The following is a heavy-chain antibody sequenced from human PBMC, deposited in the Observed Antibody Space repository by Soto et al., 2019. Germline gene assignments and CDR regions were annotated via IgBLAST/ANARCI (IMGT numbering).Heavy chain of an antibody. D-gene: IGHD3-10*01. Sequence: SETLSLTCTVSGDSIISGDYYWSWIRQTPGKGLEWIGYIYYSGDTNYNPSLKSRVIISVDTSKNQFSLKLSSVTAADTAVYYCARQIISMVRGVNPYWFDPWGQGTLVTVSS. CDR2: IYYSGDT. CDR3: ARQIISMVRGVNPYWFDP. V-gene: IGHV4-30-4*01. CDR1: GDSIISGDYY. J-gene: IGHJ5*02.